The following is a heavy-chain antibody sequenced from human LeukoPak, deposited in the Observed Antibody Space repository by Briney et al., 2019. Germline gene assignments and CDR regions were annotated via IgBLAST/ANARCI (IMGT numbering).Heavy chain of an antibody. J-gene: IGHJ3*02. D-gene: IGHD3-10*01. CDR1: GFSFNNYA. CDR2: ISSDGGSS. CDR3: VKTMVVFGGLIRTDAFDI. Sequence: GGSLRLSCSASGFSFNNYAVHWVRQAPGKGLEYVSGISSDGGSSHYADSAKGRFTISRDNSKNALYLQLSSLRPEDTALYYCVKTMVVFGGLIRTDAFDIWGQGTMVTVSS. V-gene: IGHV3-64D*06.